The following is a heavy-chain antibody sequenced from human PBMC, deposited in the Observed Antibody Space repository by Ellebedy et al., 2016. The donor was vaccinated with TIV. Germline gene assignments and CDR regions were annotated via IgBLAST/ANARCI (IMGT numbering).Heavy chain of an antibody. Sequence: SETLSLTXAVSGGSVSSDNWWSWIRQPPGKGLEWIGDINHSGSTNYSPSLRSRVTISIDTSIHQFSLKLTSVTAADTAVYYCAGGRADVWELLAYWGQGTLATVSS. D-gene: IGHD1-26*01. CDR3: AGGRADVWELLAY. CDR1: GGSVSSDNW. J-gene: IGHJ4*02. V-gene: IGHV4-4*02. CDR2: INHSGST.